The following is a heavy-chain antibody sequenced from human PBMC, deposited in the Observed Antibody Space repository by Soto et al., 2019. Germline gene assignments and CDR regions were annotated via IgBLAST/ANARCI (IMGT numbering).Heavy chain of an antibody. D-gene: IGHD3-10*01. V-gene: IGHV1-69*01. CDR1: GGTFSSYA. CDR2: IIPIFGTA. J-gene: IGHJ6*02. Sequence: QVQLVQSGAEVKKPGSSVKVSCKASGGTFSSYAISWVRQAPGQGLEWMGGIIPIFGTANYAQKFQGRVTITADESTSTAYMELSSLRSEDTAVYYCARETTFEKWDGSGRPEYYGMDVWGQGTTVTVSS. CDR3: ARETTFEKWDGSGRPEYYGMDV.